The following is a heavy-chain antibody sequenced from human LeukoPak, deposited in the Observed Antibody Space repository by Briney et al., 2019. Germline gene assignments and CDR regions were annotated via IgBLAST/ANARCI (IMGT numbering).Heavy chain of an antibody. V-gene: IGHV4-59*01. J-gene: IGHJ4*02. D-gene: IGHD3-10*01. CDR3: ARESGGSGSYVDY. CDR1: GGSISSYY. CDR2: IYYSGST. Sequence: SETLSLTCTVSGGSISSYYWSWIRQPPGKGLEWIGYIYYSGSTNYNPSLKSRVTISVDTSKNQSSLKLSSVTAADTAVYYCARESGGSGSYVDYWGQGTLVTVSS.